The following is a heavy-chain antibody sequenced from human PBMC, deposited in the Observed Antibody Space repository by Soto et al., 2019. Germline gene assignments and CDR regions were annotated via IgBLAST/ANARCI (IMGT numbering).Heavy chain of an antibody. J-gene: IGHJ4*02. D-gene: IGHD3-22*01. CDR3: ARGGSGYTGVNEV. V-gene: IGHV1-69*01. Sequence: QEQLVQSGAEVKKPGSSVKVSCKASGGLFSSYPISWVRQVPGQGLEWMGGIIPVFQTAYYTQRFQGRVTITADESTNTAYRELSSLRSEDTAIYDCARGGSGYTGVNEVWGQGTLVTVSS. CDR2: IIPVFQTA. CDR1: GGLFSSYP.